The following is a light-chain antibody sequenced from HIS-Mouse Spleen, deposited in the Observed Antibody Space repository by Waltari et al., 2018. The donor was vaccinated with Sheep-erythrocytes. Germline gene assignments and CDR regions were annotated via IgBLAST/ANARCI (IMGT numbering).Light chain of an antibody. CDR3: CSYAGSSTPWV. V-gene: IGLV2-23*01. Sequence: QSALTQPASVSGSPGQSITISCTGTSSDVGSYNLVSWYQQQPGKAPKLMIYEGSRRPSGVSNRFYGSTSGNTASLTISGLQAEDEADYYCCSYAGSSTPWVFGGGTKLTVL. CDR2: EGS. CDR1: SSDVGSYNL. J-gene: IGLJ3*02.